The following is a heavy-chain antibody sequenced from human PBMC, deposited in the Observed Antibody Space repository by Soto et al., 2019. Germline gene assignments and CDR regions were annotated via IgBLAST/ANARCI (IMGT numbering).Heavy chain of an antibody. CDR3: ARGALTVANWFDP. J-gene: IGHJ5*02. V-gene: IGHV1-18*01. CDR2: ISAYNGNT. CDR1: GYILSNYG. D-gene: IGHD6-19*01. Sequence: QVQLVQSGAEVKKPGASAKVSCKASGYILSNYGISWMRQVPGQGLEWMGWISAYNGNTNYAQKFQGRVTMTRDTSISTAYMDLSSLRSDDTAVYYCARGALTVANWFDPWGQGTQVTVSS.